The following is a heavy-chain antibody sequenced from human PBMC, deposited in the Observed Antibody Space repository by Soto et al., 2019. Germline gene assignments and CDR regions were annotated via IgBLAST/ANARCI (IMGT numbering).Heavy chain of an antibody. CDR2: IFYSGST. D-gene: IGHD2-15*01. CDR1: GGSISSYY. CDR3: ARGRGGCSGGSCNLDPDYYYGMDV. J-gene: IGHJ6*02. V-gene: IGHV4-59*08. Sequence: SETLSLTCTVSGGSISSYYWSWIRQPPGKGLEWIGYIFYSGSTNYNPSPKSRVTISVDTSKNQFSLKLSSVTAADTAVYYCARGRGGCSGGSCNLDPDYYYGMDVWGQGTTVTVSS.